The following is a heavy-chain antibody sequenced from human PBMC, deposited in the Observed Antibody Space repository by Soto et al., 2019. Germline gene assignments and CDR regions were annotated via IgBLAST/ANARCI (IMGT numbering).Heavy chain of an antibody. CDR3: ARVEDYYDSSGYYV. CDR2: IYYSGNT. J-gene: IGHJ4*02. V-gene: IGHV4-59*08. Sequence: PSETLSLTYTVSGGSIISYYWRWIRQPPGKGLEWIGYIYYSGNTNYNPSLKSRVTISVDTSKNQFSLKLSSVTAADTAVYYCARVEDYYDSSGYYVWGQGTLVTVSS. D-gene: IGHD3-22*01. CDR1: GGSIISYY.